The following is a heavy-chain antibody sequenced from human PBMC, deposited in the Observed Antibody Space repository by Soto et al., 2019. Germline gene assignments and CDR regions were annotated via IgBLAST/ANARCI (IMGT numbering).Heavy chain of an antibody. Sequence: QVQLVESGGGLVKPGGSLRLSCAASGFTFSDYYMSWIRQAPGKGLEWVSDISSSGSTIYYADSVKGRFTISRDNAKNSLYLQMNSLRAEDTAVYYCARPTWLDYYYYYYMDVWGKGTTVTVSS. CDR3: ARPTWLDYYYYYYMDV. J-gene: IGHJ6*03. V-gene: IGHV3-11*01. CDR2: ISSSGSTI. D-gene: IGHD6-19*01. CDR1: GFTFSDYY.